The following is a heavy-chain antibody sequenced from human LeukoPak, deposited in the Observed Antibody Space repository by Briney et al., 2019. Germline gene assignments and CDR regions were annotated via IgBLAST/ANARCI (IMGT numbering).Heavy chain of an antibody. Sequence: SETLSLTCTVSGGSVSSGDYCWSWIRQPPGKGLEWIGCIYYSGRANYSPSLKSRVTISVDTSNNQFSLNLSSVTAADTAVCYCARGDGDITMVRGVNEAFDIWGQGTMVTVSS. J-gene: IGHJ3*02. CDR3: ARGDGDITMVRGVNEAFDI. D-gene: IGHD3-10*01. CDR1: GGSVSSGDYC. V-gene: IGHV4-61*08. CDR2: IYYSGRA.